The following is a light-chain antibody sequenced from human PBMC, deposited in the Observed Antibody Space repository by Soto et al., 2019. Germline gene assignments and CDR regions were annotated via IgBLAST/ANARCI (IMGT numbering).Light chain of an antibody. Sequence: DIHMTQAPATLSSSVLYRGTISFRASQSISRGLSWYQREPGKAPNLLIYDASTLERGVPSRFSGSGSGTEFTLTISSLQPDDFATYYCQHYSTVWAFGQGTKV. CDR3: QHYSTVWA. CDR1: QSISRG. J-gene: IGKJ1*01. V-gene: IGKV1-5*01. CDR2: DAS.